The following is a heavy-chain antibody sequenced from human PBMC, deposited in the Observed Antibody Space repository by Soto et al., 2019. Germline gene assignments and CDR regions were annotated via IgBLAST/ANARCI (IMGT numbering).Heavy chain of an antibody. CDR3: ARPARECSSPGCAN. CDR2: INQDGSES. CDR1: GLTFSNYW. V-gene: IGHV3-7*01. D-gene: IGHD2-2*01. Sequence: EVQLVESGGGLDQPGGSLRLSCVVSGLTFSNYWMSWVRQAPGKGLEWVANINQDGSESYYVDSVKGRFTISRDNAKNSLYLQMTSLSAEDTAVYYCARPARECSSPGCANWGQGTLVTVSS. J-gene: IGHJ4*02.